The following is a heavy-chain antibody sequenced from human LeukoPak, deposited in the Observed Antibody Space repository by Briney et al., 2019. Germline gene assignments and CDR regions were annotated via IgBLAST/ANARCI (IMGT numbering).Heavy chain of an antibody. CDR1: GYTLTELS. V-gene: IGHV1-24*01. J-gene: IGHJ5*02. Sequence: ASVKVSCKVSGYTLTELSMHWVRQAPGKGLEWMGGFDPEDGETIYAQKFQGRVTMTEDTSTDTAYMELSSLRSEDTAVYYCATAIYSSSSSPCFDPWGQGTLVTVSS. D-gene: IGHD6-6*01. CDR3: ATAIYSSSSSPCFDP. CDR2: FDPEDGET.